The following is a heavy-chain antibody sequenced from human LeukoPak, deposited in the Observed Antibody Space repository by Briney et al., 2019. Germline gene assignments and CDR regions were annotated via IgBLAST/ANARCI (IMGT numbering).Heavy chain of an antibody. CDR2: FNPNSDAT. CDR1: GYSLSVYF. CDR3: ARVAVAKFDC. V-gene: IGHV1-2*06. J-gene: IGHJ4*02. Sequence: AAVKDSSEDSGYSLSVYFMHWVPHAPGQGRGWMGRFNPNSDATNSTQKFQGRVTMTRDTSIKTAYMELSRLRSEDTAVYYCARVAVAKFDCWGQGALVTVSS. D-gene: IGHD6-19*01.